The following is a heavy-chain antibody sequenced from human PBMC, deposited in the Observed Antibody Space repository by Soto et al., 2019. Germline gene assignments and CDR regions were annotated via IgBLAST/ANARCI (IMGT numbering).Heavy chain of an antibody. J-gene: IGHJ4*02. CDR2: ISGSGGST. CDR3: AKIHCGGDCYAGNFDY. V-gene: IGHV3-23*01. D-gene: IGHD2-21*02. CDR1: GFTFSSYA. Sequence: PGGSLRLSCAASGFTFSSYAMSWVRQAPGKGLEWVSAISGSGGSTYYADPVKGRFTISRDNSKNTLYLQMNSLRAEDTAVYYCAKIHCGGDCYAGNFDYWGQGTLVTISS.